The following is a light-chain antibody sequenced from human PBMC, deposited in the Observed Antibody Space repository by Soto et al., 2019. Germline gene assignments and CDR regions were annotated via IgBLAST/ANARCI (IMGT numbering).Light chain of an antibody. CDR1: QSISSW. Sequence: DSQMTQYPSTLSASIGDRVTITCRAGQSISSWLAWYQQKPGKAPKLLISKASTLQCGVPPRFRGSGSGTEFALTISSLQPDDFATYYCQQYESYPMTFGGRTKVQIK. J-gene: IGKJ4*01. V-gene: IGKV1-5*03. CDR3: QQYESYPMT. CDR2: KAS.